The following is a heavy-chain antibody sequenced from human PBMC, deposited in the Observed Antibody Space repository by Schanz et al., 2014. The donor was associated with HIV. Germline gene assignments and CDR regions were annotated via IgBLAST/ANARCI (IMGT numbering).Heavy chain of an antibody. Sequence: QVQLQESGPGLVKPSQTLSLTCTVSGGSISSGGYYWSWIRQHPGKGLEWIGYIYYSGSTYYNPSLKSRVTISVDTSKNQISLKLTSVTAADTAVYYCARTDCSTSTSCYGIEDWFDPWGQGTLVTVSS. D-gene: IGHD2-2*01. J-gene: IGHJ5*02. CDR1: GGSISSGGYY. CDR3: ARTDCSTSTSCYGIEDWFDP. V-gene: IGHV4-31*03. CDR2: IYYSGST.